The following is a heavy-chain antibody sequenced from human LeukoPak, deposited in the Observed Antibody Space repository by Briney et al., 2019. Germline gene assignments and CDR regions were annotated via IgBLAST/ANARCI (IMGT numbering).Heavy chain of an antibody. CDR1: GITFSSFG. CDR2: ISYDGRKQ. J-gene: IGHJ4*02. Sequence: GGSLRLSCAASGITFSSFGMHWVRQAPGKGLEWVAVISYDGRKQYYADSVKGRFTISRDNSKNTLYLQMNSLRAEDTAVYYCAKDAKDLGYCSSTSCYRSSFFDYWGQGTLVTVSS. V-gene: IGHV3-30*18. D-gene: IGHD2-2*01. CDR3: AKDAKDLGYCSSTSCYRSSFFDY.